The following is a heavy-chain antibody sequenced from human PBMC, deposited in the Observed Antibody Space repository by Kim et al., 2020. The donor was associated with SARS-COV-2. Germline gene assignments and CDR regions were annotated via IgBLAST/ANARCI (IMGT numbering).Heavy chain of an antibody. CDR2: NSHDGSQK. CDR1: GVTINSHG. CDR3: AREVTTSDLSSGGSDY. Sequence: GGSLRLSCVVSGVTINSHGMHWVRQVAGKGLEWVAFNSHDGSQKDYVESVKGRFTVSRDSSGRRLFLQMNRLEVEDTGVYHCAREVTTSDLSSGGSDYWGQGTRVSVSS. J-gene: IGHJ4*02. V-gene: IGHV3-30*03. D-gene: IGHD1-1*01.